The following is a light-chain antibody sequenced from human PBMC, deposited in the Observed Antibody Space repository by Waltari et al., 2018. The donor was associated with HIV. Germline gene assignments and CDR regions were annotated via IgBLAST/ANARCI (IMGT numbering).Light chain of an antibody. V-gene: IGKV3-20*01. CDR2: GTS. CDR3: QQYGSSAPLT. J-gene: IGKJ4*01. CDR1: QSVSSSH. Sequence: IVLTQSPGALSLSPGERATLSCRASQSVSSSHLAWYQQRPGQAPRLLIYGTSSRATGIPDRFSGSGSGTDFTLTISRLEPEDFAVYYCQQYGSSAPLTFGGGTKVEIK.